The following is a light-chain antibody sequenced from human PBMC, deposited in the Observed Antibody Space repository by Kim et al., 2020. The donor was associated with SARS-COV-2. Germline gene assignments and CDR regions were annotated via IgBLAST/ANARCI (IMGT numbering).Light chain of an antibody. CDR2: GAS. CDR1: QSVRNNY. CDR3: LHFGGLTIHT. Sequence: LVLTQSPGTLSLSPGESATLSCRASQSVRNNYLTWYQHKPGQPPRLIIYGASSRAAGIPDRFSDSGSGTDFTLSISRLETEEFAVYYCLHFGGLTIHTFDQGTKLEI. J-gene: IGKJ2*01. V-gene: IGKV3-20*01.